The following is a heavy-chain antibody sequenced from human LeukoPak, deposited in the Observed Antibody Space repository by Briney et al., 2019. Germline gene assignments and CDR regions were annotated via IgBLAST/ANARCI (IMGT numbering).Heavy chain of an antibody. V-gene: IGHV1-18*01. D-gene: IGHD6-19*01. CDR2: ISGYNGDT. J-gene: IGHJ4*02. CDR1: GFPFTHHG. CDR3: ARDPTNTSGRYAYFDY. Sequence: GASVKVSCKASGFPFTHHGITWVRQAPGQGLEWMGWISGYNGDTTYAQNFQGRVTLTTDTSTSTAYMELRSLRSDDTAVYYCARDPTNTSGRYAYFDYWGQGTLVTVSP.